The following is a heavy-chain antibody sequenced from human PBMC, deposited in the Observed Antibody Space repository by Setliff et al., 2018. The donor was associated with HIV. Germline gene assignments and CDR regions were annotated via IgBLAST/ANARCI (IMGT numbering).Heavy chain of an antibody. J-gene: IGHJ5*02. CDR3: ARGGPARVALLYWFDP. Sequence: ASVKVSCKASGYTFSRYGITWVRQAPGQGLEWMGWISASNGNTKYGQKFQGTVTMTRDTTTSTAYLELRRLRSDDTAVYFCARGGPARVALLYWFDPRGQGTLVT. CDR1: GYTFSRYG. D-gene: IGHD2-21*01. CDR2: ISASNGNT. V-gene: IGHV1-18*01.